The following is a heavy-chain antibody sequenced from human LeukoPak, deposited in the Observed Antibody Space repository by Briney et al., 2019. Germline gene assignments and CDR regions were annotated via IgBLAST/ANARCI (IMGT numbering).Heavy chain of an antibody. D-gene: IGHD3-22*01. V-gene: IGHV4-59*01. CDR2: IYYSGST. CDR1: GGSISSYF. J-gene: IGHJ2*01. Sequence: SETLSLTCTVSGGSISSYFWNWIRQPPGKGLEWIGYIYYSGSTNYNPSLKSRVTISVDTSKNQFSLKLSSVTAADTAVYYCARYYDSSGYSDWYFDLWGRGTLVTVSS. CDR3: ARYYDSSGYSDWYFDL.